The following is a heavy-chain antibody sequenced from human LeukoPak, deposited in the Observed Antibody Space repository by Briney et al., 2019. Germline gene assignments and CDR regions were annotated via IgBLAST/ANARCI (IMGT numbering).Heavy chain of an antibody. D-gene: IGHD7-27*01. J-gene: IGHJ4*02. Sequence: GGSLRLSCAASGFTFVNYAMSWVRQAPGKGPEWVSAISGSGGSTYYADSVKGRFTISRDNSKNTLYLQMNSLRAEDTAVYYCAKDSNWGSDYYFDYWGQGTLVTVSS. CDR2: ISGSGGST. CDR1: GFTFVNYA. CDR3: AKDSNWGSDYYFDY. V-gene: IGHV3-23*01.